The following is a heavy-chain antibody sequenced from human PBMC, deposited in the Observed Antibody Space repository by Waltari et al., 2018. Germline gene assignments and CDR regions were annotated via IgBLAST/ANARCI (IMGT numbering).Heavy chain of an antibody. CDR2: IIPILGIA. CDR1: GGTFSSYA. V-gene: IGHV1-69*04. Sequence: QVQLVQSGAEVKKPGSSVKVSCKASGGTFSSYAISWVRQAPGQGLEWMGGIIPILGIANYAQKFQGRVTITADESTSTAYMELSSLRSEDTAVYYCARDHPSLAYGSGKGFMDVWGKGTTVTVSS. J-gene: IGHJ6*03. D-gene: IGHD3-10*01. CDR3: ARDHPSLAYGSGKGFMDV.